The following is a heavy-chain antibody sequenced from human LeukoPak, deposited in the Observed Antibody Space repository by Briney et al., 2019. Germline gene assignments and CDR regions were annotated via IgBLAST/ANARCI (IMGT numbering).Heavy chain of an antibody. CDR3: ARVIAAAPQRDLGY. CDR1: GYTFTDYY. D-gene: IGHD6-13*01. CDR2: INPNSGGT. V-gene: IGHV1-2*02. J-gene: IGHJ4*02. Sequence: GASVKVSCEASGYTFTDYYMHWVRQAPGQGLEWMGWINPNSGGTNYAQKFQGRVTMTRDTSISTAYMELSRLRSDDTAVYYCARVIAAAPQRDLGYWGQGTLVTVSS.